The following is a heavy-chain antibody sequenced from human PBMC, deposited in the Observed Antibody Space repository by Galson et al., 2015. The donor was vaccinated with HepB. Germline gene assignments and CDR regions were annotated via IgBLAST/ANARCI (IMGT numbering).Heavy chain of an antibody. D-gene: IGHD6-19*01. V-gene: IGHV3-30*18. CDR3: AKDREYSSGCLDC. J-gene: IGHJ4*02. Sequence: SLRLSCAASGFTFSSYGMHWVRQAPGKGLEWVAIISFEGSNEYYADSVKGRFTISRDNSKNTLFPQMNSLRAEDTAVYYCAKDREYSSGCLDCWGQGTLVTVSS. CDR2: ISFEGSNE. CDR1: GFTFSSYG.